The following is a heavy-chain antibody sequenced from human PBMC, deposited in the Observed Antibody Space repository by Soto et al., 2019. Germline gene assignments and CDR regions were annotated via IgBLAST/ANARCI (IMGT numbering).Heavy chain of an antibody. CDR3: ASRDPGTSVDY. J-gene: IGHJ4*02. CDR2: IYRTGST. D-gene: IGHD1-7*01. CDR1: GGSFTSNNW. Sequence: SETLSLTCSVSGGSFTSNNWWTWVRQPPGQGLEWIGEIYRTGSTNYNPSLKSRVTISLDKSEKQISLKVTSLTAADTAVYYCASRDPGTSVDYWGQGTLVTVSS. V-gene: IGHV4-4*02.